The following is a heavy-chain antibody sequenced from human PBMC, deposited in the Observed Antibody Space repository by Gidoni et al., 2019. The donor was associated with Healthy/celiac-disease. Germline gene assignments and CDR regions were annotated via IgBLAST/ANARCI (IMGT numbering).Heavy chain of an antibody. CDR1: GFTFDDSA. J-gene: IGHJ4*02. D-gene: IGHD3-22*01. CDR3: AKDISGYYDSSGYLDY. V-gene: IGHV3-9*01. CDR2: ISWNSGSI. Sequence: VQLVDSGGGLVQPGRSLRLSCAASGFTFDDSAMHWVRQAPGKGLEWVSGISWNSGSIGYADSVKGRFTISRDNAKNSLYLQMNSLRAEDTALYYCAKDISGYYDSSGYLDYWGQGTLVTVSS.